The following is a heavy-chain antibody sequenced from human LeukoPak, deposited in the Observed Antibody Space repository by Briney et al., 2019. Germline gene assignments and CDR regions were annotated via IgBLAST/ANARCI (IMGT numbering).Heavy chain of an antibody. Sequence: GGSLRLSCSASGFTFSSYAMYWVRQAPGKGLEYASSISSNGGGTHYADSVRGRFTISRDNSRNTLYPQMSSLRPEDTAVYYCVKVQDGSTFDYWGQGTLVTVSS. CDR1: GFTFSSYA. CDR3: VKVQDGSTFDY. J-gene: IGHJ4*02. D-gene: IGHD5-24*01. V-gene: IGHV3-64D*09. CDR2: ISSNGGGT.